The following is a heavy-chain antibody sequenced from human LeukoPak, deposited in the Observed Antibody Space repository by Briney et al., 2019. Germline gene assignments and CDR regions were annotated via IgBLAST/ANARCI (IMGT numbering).Heavy chain of an antibody. CDR2: ISGSGGAT. CDR1: GFIFNYYA. V-gene: IGHV3-23*01. D-gene: IGHD4-17*01. Sequence: PGGSLRLSCAASGFIFNYYAVSWVRQAPGKGLEWVSSISGSGGATYYADSVKGRFTISRDNSKNTLYLQMNSLRAEDTAVYYCAKVSTVTTLYFDYWGQGTLVTVSS. CDR3: AKVSTVTTLYFDY. J-gene: IGHJ4*02.